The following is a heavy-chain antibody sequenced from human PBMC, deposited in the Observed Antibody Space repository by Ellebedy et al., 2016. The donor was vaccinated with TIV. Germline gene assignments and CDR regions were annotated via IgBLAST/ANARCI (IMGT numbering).Heavy chain of an antibody. CDR3: ARVRGYYYDSKGAFDY. CDR1: GGSFSGYY. CDR2: INHSGST. V-gene: IGHV4-34*01. D-gene: IGHD3-22*01. J-gene: IGHJ4*02. Sequence: MPSETLSLTCVVYGGSFSGYYWSWIRQPPGKGLEWIGEINHSGSTNYNPSLKSRVTISVDTSKNQFSLKLSSVTAADTAVYYCARVRGYYYDSKGAFDYWGQGTLVTVSS.